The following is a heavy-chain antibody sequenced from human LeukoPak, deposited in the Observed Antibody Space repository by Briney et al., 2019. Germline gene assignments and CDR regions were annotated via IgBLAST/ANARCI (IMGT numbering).Heavy chain of an antibody. CDR1: GGSFSGYY. J-gene: IGHJ5*02. CDR2: INHSGST. Sequence: SETLSLTCAVYGGSFSGYYWSWIRQPPGKGLEWIGEINHSGSTNYNPSLKSRVTISVDTSKNQFSLKLSSVTAADAAVYYCARGVAAAGNWFDPWGQGTLVTVSS. V-gene: IGHV4-34*01. CDR3: ARGVAAAGNWFDP. D-gene: IGHD6-13*01.